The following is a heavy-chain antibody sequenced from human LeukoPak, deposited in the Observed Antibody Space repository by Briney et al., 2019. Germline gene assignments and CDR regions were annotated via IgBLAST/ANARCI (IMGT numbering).Heavy chain of an antibody. D-gene: IGHD2-21*02. J-gene: IGHJ4*02. Sequence: GESLKISCQGSGYSFTSYWIAWVRQMPGKGLQWMGTIYPGDSDTTYSPSFQGQVTISADKSISTAYLQWSSLKASDTAMYYCARKRGGDLDYWGQGTLVTVSS. CDR3: ARKRGGDLDY. V-gene: IGHV5-51*01. CDR2: IYPGDSDT. CDR1: GYSFTSYW.